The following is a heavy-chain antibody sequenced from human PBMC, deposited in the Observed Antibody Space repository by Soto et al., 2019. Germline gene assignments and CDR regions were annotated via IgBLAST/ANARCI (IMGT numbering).Heavy chain of an antibody. Sequence: QVQLQQWGAGLLKPSETLSLTCAVYGGSFSGYYWNWIRQPPGKGLEWIGEINHSGSTNYNPSLKSRVTLSVDTSKNQFSLKSSSVTAADTAVYYCTSGWGRIFDYCSQGTLVTGSS. CDR1: GGSFSGYY. CDR3: TSGWGRIFDY. V-gene: IGHV4-34*01. CDR2: INHSGST. J-gene: IGHJ4*02. D-gene: IGHD7-27*01.